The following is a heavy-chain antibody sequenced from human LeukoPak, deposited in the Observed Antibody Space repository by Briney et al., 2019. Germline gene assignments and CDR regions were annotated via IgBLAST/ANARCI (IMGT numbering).Heavy chain of an antibody. Sequence: SETLSLTCTVSRGSISNSGSYWGWIRQPPGKGLEWIGSIYYSGSTYYSPSLKNRVTISVDTSRNQFSLKLTSVTAADTAVYYCARGGSRLTTAGDLDYWGQGALVTVSS. CDR1: RGSISNSGSY. CDR3: ARGGSRLTTAGDLDY. CDR2: IYYSGST. V-gene: IGHV4-39*01. J-gene: IGHJ4*02. D-gene: IGHD3-16*01.